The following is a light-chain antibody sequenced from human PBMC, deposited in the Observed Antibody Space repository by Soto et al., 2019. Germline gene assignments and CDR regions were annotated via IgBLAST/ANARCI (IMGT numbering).Light chain of an antibody. CDR3: SSYTTTNTLWV. CDR1: SSDVGAYDY. V-gene: IGLV2-14*01. CDR2: EVS. J-gene: IGLJ3*02. Sequence: QSALTQPASVSGSPGQSITISCTGTSSDVGAYDYVSWYQQNPGKAPKLIISEVSDRPSGVSNRFSGSKSGNTASLTISGLQAEDEADYFCSSYTTTNTLWVFGGGNQLTVL.